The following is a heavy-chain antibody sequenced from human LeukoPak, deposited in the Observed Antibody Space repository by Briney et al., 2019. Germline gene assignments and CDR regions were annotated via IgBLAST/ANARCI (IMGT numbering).Heavy chain of an antibody. V-gene: IGHV1-2*02. D-gene: IGHD3-22*01. CDR1: GGTFSSYA. CDR3: ARDFFDRDSSGSGIAY. J-gene: IGHJ4*02. CDR2: INPNSGGT. Sequence: ASVKVSCKASGGTFSSYAISWVRQAPGQGLEWMGWINPNSGGTNYAQKFQGRVTMTRDTSISTAYMELSRLRSDDTAVYYCARDFFDRDSSGSGIAYWGQGTLVTVSS.